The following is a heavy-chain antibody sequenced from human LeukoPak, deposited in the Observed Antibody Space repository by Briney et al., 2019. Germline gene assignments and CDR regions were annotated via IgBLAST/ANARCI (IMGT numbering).Heavy chain of an antibody. V-gene: IGHV1-8*01. CDR2: MNPNSGNT. CDR1: GYSFTSYD. D-gene: IGHD3-10*01. Sequence: ASVKVSCKASGYSFTSYDINWVRQATGQGLEWMGWMNPNSGNTGYAQKFQGRVTMTRNTSISTAYMELSSLRSEDTAVYYCARPEARYGWGSYYKSLDRFAFDYWAKEPLVTVPP. CDR3: ARPEARYGWGSYYKSLDRFAFDY. J-gene: IGHJ4*02.